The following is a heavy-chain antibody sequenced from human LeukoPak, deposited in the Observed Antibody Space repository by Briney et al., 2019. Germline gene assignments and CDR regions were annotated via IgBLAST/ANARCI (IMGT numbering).Heavy chain of an antibody. Sequence: SETLPLTCTVSGGSISSYYWSWLRQPPGKGLEGIGYIYYSGSTNYNPSLKSRVTISVDTSKNQFSLKLSSVTAADTAVYYCARHSAIAVAGDAFDIWGQGTMVTVSS. CDR3: ARHSAIAVAGDAFDI. J-gene: IGHJ3*02. V-gene: IGHV4-59*01. CDR1: GGSISSYY. CDR2: IYYSGST. D-gene: IGHD6-19*01.